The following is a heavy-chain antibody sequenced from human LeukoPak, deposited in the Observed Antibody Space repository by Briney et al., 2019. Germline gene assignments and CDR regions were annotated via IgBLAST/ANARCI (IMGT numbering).Heavy chain of an antibody. Sequence: GGSLRLSCAASGFTFSSYGMHWVRQAPGRGLEWVAVIWYDGSNKYFADSVKGRFTISRDNSKNTLYLQMNSLRAEDTAVYYCARAHSVKRIYYYYGMDLWGQGTTVTVSS. CDR1: GFTFSSYG. J-gene: IGHJ6*02. V-gene: IGHV3-33*01. D-gene: IGHD2-15*01. CDR3: ARAHSVKRIYYYYGMDL. CDR2: IWYDGSNK.